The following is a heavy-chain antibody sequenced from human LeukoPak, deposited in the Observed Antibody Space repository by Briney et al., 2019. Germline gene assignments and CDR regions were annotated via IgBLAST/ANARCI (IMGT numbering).Heavy chain of an antibody. CDR3: ARVPGIAVAGPFDY. J-gene: IGHJ4*02. V-gene: IGHV5-51*01. Sequence: GESLKISCKGSGYSFTSYWIGLVRELPGKGLEWMGIISPGDSDTRYSPSIQGQVTISADKSISTAYLQWSSLKASDTAMYYCARVPGIAVAGPFDYWGQGTLVTVSS. D-gene: IGHD6-19*01. CDR1: GYSFTSYW. CDR2: ISPGDSDT.